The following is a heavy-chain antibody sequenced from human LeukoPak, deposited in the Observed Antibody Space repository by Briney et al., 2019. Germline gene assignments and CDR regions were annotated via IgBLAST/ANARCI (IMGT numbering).Heavy chain of an antibody. Sequence: PGGSLRLSCAASGFTVSSNYMGWVRQAPGKGLEWVSVIYSGGSTYYADSVKGRFTISRDNSKNTLYLQMNSLRAEDTAVYYCATGGRGYGDYFDYWGQGTLVTVSS. CDR1: GFTVSSNY. CDR2: IYSGGST. V-gene: IGHV3-66*01. D-gene: IGHD5-12*01. CDR3: ATGGRGYGDYFDY. J-gene: IGHJ4*02.